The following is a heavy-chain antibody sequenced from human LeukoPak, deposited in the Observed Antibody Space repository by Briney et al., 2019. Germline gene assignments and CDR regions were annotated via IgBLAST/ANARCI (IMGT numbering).Heavy chain of an antibody. Sequence: SETLSLTCTVSGGSISSSSYYWGWIRQPPGKGLEWIGSIYYSGSTYYNPSLKSRVTIPVDTSKNQFSLKLSSVTAADTAVYYCARGETRNWNDVGDFDYWGQGTLVTVSS. CDR2: IYYSGST. CDR1: GGSISSSSYY. D-gene: IGHD1-20*01. J-gene: IGHJ4*02. V-gene: IGHV4-39*07. CDR3: ARGETRNWNDVGDFDY.